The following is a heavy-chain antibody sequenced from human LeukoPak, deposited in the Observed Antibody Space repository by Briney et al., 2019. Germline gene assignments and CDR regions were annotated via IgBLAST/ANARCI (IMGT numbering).Heavy chain of an antibody. V-gene: IGHV3-48*03. J-gene: IGHJ4*02. CDR1: GFIFRSYE. CDR2: ISSSGSTI. D-gene: IGHD3-3*01. Sequence: GGSLRLSCAASGFIFRSYEMNWVRQAPGKGLEWVSYISSSGSTIYYADSVKGRFTLSRDNAKNSLYLQMNSLRAEDTAVYYCARDHRFWSARDYWGQGTLVTVSS. CDR3: ARDHRFWSARDY.